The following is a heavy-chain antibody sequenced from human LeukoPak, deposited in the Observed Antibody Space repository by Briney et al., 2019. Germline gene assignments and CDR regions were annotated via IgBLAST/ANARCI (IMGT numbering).Heavy chain of an antibody. J-gene: IGHJ4*02. V-gene: IGHV3-9*01. CDR3: ARETTVTHFDY. Sequence: GGSLRLSCAASGFTFDDYATHWVRQAPGKGLEWVSGISWNSGSIGYADSVKGRFTISRDNSKNTLYLQMNSLRAEDTAVYYCARETTVTHFDYWGQGTLVTVSS. CDR1: GFTFDDYA. D-gene: IGHD4-17*01. CDR2: ISWNSGSI.